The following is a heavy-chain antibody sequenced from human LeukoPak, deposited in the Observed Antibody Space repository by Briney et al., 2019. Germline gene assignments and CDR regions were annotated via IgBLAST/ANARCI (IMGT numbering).Heavy chain of an antibody. CDR2: IYYSGST. D-gene: IGHD6-6*01. Sequence: PSETLSLTCTVSGGSISSYYWSWIRQPPGKGLEWIGYIYYSGSTNYNPSLKSRVTISVDTSKNQFSLKLSSVTAADTAVYYCARVSIALINAFDIWGQGTMVTVSS. CDR1: GGSISSYY. CDR3: ARVSIALINAFDI. V-gene: IGHV4-59*08. J-gene: IGHJ3*02.